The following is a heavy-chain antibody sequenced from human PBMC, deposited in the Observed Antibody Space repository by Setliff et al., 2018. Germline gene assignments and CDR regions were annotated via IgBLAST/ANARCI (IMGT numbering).Heavy chain of an antibody. V-gene: IGHV1-69*05. CDR3: ARDPGYGGNWGPPDDAFDI. Sequence: ASVKVSCKASGGTFSSYAISWVRQAPGQGLEWMGGIIPIFGTANYAQKFQGRVTITTDESTSTAYMELSSLRSEDTAVYYCARDPGYGGNWGPPDDAFDIWGQGTMVTVSS. CDR2: IIPIFGTA. CDR1: GGTFSSYA. D-gene: IGHD7-27*01. J-gene: IGHJ3*02.